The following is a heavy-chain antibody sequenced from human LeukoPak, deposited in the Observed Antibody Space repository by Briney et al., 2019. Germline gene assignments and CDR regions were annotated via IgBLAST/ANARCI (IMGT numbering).Heavy chain of an antibody. CDR1: GGSISSGGYS. J-gene: IGHJ2*01. V-gene: IGHV4-30-2*01. CDR3: ARGLSRGGYKTSPRWYFDL. Sequence: SETLSLTCAVSGGSISSGGYSWSWIRQPPGKGLEWIGYIYHSGSTYYNPSLKSRVTISVDTSKNQFSLKLSSVTAADTAVYYCARGLSRGGYKTSPRWYFDLWGRGTLVTVSS. D-gene: IGHD5-24*01. CDR2: IYHSGST.